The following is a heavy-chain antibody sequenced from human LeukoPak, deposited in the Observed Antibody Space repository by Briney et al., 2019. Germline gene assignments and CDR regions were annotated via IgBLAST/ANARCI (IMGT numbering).Heavy chain of an antibody. CDR2: INPNSGGT. CDR3: ARRVGYDSSGYYYVSTGSLVY. Sequence: ASVKVSCKPSGYTFTGYYMHWVRQAPGQGLEWMGRINPNSGGTNYAQKFQGRVTMTRDTSISTAYMELSRLRSDDTAVYYCARRVGYDSSGYYYVSTGSLVYWGQGTLVTVSS. V-gene: IGHV1-2*06. CDR1: GYTFTGYY. J-gene: IGHJ4*02. D-gene: IGHD3-22*01.